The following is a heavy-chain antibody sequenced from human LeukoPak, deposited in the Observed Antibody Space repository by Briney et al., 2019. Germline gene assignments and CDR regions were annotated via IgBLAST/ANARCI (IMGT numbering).Heavy chain of an antibody. CDR3: ARDRKYSSDYYFDY. V-gene: IGHV3-48*04. D-gene: IGHD6-19*01. Sequence: PGGSLRLSCVASGFTFSNYAVNWVRQAPGKGLEWVSYISSSSSTIYYADSVKGRFTISRDNAKNSLYLQMNSLRAEDTAVYYCARDRKYSSDYYFDYWGQGTLVTVSS. CDR1: GFTFSNYA. CDR2: ISSSSSTI. J-gene: IGHJ4*02.